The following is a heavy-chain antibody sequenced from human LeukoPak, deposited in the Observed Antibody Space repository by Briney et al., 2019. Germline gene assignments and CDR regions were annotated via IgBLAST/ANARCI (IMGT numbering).Heavy chain of an antibody. J-gene: IGHJ4*02. D-gene: IGHD2-8*01. Sequence: SETLSLTCAVYGGSFSGYYWSWIRQPPGKGLEWIGEINHSGSTNYNPSLKSRVTILVDTSKNQFSLKLSSVTAADTAVYYCARVLMVYARFFDYWGQGTLVTVSS. CDR1: GGSFSGYY. V-gene: IGHV4-34*01. CDR3: ARVLMVYARFFDY. CDR2: INHSGST.